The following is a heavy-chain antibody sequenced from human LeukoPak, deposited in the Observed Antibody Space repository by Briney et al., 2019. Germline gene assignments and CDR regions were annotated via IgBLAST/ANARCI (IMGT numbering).Heavy chain of an antibody. J-gene: IGHJ6*02. V-gene: IGHV3-30*02. CDR1: GFTFSSYG. CDR2: IWYDGSNK. D-gene: IGHD3-16*01. Sequence: GGSLRLSCAASGFTFSSYGMHWVRQAPGKGLEWVAVIWYDGSNKYYADSVKGRFTISRDNSKNTLYLQVNSLRAEDTAVYYCAKVTSENVYYYYYGMDVWGQGTTVTVSS. CDR3: AKVTSENVYYYYYGMDV.